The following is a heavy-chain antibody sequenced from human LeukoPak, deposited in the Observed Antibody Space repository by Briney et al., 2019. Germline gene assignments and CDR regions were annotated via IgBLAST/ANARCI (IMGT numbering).Heavy chain of an antibody. CDR1: GFTVSSNY. J-gene: IGHJ4*02. Sequence: PGGSLRLSCAVSGFTVSSNYMSWVRQAPGKGLEWVSILYSAGATYYADSVRGRFTIARDNSKNTVFLQMNSLRAENTAVYYCASGEVGVRKYYSDPFHHCGQGTLVTVSS. V-gene: IGHV3-53*01. CDR2: LYSAGAT. CDR3: ASGEVGVRKYYSDPFHH. D-gene: IGHD3-10*01.